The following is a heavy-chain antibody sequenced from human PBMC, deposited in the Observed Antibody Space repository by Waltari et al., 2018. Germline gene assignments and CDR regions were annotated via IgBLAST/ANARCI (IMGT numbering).Heavy chain of an antibody. CDR1: GDSTSSSTYY. J-gene: IGHJ5*02. CDR2: IFYSGTT. V-gene: IGHV4-39*01. D-gene: IGHD5-12*01. CDR3: ATHSGYNSGYPRWFDP. Sequence: QLQLQESGPGLVKPSETLSLSCTVSGDSTSSSTYYWGWNRQPPGKGLEWIGSIFYSGTTYPHPSLKSRVTISVDTSKNQFSLQLRSVTAADTAVYYCATHSGYNSGYPRWFDPWGQGTLVTVSS.